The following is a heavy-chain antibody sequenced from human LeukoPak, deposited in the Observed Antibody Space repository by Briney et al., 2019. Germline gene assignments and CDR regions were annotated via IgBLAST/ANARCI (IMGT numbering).Heavy chain of an antibody. J-gene: IGHJ4*02. CDR1: GFTFSSSE. D-gene: IGHD5-18*01. Sequence: GGSLRLSCVASGFTFSSSEMNWVRQAPGKGLEWISYITSSSRTIWYADSVKGRFTISRDNAKNSLYLQMNSLRAEDTAVYYCARDLSGVAGYTYGRGIDYWGQGTLVTVSS. CDR3: ARDLSGVAGYTYGRGIDY. CDR2: ITSSSRTI. V-gene: IGHV3-48*03.